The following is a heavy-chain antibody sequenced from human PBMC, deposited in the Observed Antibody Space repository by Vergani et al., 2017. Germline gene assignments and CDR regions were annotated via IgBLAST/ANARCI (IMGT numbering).Heavy chain of an antibody. D-gene: IGHD3-3*01. J-gene: IGHJ4*02. CDR1: GFSFSSYS. CDR2: ISGSSSYV. V-gene: IGHV3-21*02. CDR3: ARGLLDGTHIRCSPPSY. Sequence: EVQLVESGGGLVKPGGSLRLSCAASGFSFSSYSMNWVRQAPGKGLEWVACISGSSSYVFYRDSVEGRFTITRYNAKKSVYLQMNSLRAEDTAMYFCARGLLDGTHIRCSPPSYWGQGALVTVSS.